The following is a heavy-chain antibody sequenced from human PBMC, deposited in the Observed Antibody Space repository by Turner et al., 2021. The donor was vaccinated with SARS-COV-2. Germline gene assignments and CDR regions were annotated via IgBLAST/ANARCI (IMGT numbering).Heavy chain of an antibody. CDR2: INHSGST. CDR3: ARGLGGVLWFGELSGYYAMDV. Sequence: QVQLQQWGAGLLKPSETLSLNCAVYGGSFSGYYWSWIRQPPGKGLEWIGEINHSGSTNYNPSLKSRVTISVDTSKNQFSLRLSSVTAADTAVYYCARGLGGVLWFGELSGYYAMDVWGQGTTVTVSS. V-gene: IGHV4-34*01. CDR1: GGSFSGYY. J-gene: IGHJ6*02. D-gene: IGHD3-10*01.